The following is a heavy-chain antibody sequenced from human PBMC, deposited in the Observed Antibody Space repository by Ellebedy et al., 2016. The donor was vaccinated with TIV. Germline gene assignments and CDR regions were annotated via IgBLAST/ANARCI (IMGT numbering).Heavy chain of an antibody. V-gene: IGHV3-23*01. J-gene: IGHJ4*02. CDR2: ISDSGGNT. Sequence: GESLKISCAASGFTFSSYAMSWVRQAPGKGLEWVSTISDSGGNTYYADSVKGRFTISRDNSKNTLFLQMNSLRAEDTAVYSCARRYASGSPHLDYWGQGTLVTVSS. D-gene: IGHD3-10*01. CDR3: ARRYASGSPHLDY. CDR1: GFTFSSYA.